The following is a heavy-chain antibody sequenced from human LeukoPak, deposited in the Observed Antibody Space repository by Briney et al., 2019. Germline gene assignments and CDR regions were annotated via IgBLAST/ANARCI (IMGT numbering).Heavy chain of an antibody. D-gene: IGHD3-10*01. CDR3: ARVRGVPGYYYYYMDV. Sequence: GGSLRLSCAASGFTFSSYWMHWVRQAPGKGLVWVSRINTDGSSTSYADSVKGRFTISRDNAKNTLYLQMNSLRAEDTAVYYCARVRGVPGYYYYYMDVWGKGTTVTVSS. V-gene: IGHV3-74*01. J-gene: IGHJ6*03. CDR2: INTDGSST. CDR1: GFTFSSYW.